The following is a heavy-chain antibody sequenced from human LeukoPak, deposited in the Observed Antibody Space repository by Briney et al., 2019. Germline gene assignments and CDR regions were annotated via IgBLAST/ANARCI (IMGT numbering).Heavy chain of an antibody. CDR2: IYPGDFDT. CDR3: ARQQYTYYDFWSGYPPRGWFDP. J-gene: IGHJ5*02. D-gene: IGHD3-3*01. CDR1: GYIFTSYW. V-gene: IGHV5-51*01. Sequence: GESLKISCKGSGYIFTSYWIGWVRQMPGKGLEWMGIIYPGDFDTRYSPSFQGQVTISADKSISTAYLQWSSLKASDTAMYYCARQQYTYYDFWSGYPPRGWFDPWGQGTLVTVSS.